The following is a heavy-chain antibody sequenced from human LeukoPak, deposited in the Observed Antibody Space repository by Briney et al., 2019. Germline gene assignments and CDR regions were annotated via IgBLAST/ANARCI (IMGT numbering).Heavy chain of an antibody. V-gene: IGHV3-48*03. D-gene: IGHD3-22*01. CDR1: GFTFSSCE. CDR3: AGSSGPNWFDP. Sequence: PGGSLRLSCAASGFTFSSCEMNWVRQAPGKGLEWVSYISSSGSTIYYADSVKGRFTISRDNAKNSLYLQMNSLRAEDTAVYYCAGSSGPNWFDPWGQGTLVTVSS. CDR2: ISSSGSTI. J-gene: IGHJ5*02.